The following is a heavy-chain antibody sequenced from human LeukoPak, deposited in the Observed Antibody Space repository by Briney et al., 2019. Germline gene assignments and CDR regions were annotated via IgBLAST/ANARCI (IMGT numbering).Heavy chain of an antibody. Sequence: SVKVSCKASGGTFSSYAISWVRQAPGQGLEWMGGIIPIFGTANYAQKFQGRVTITADKSTSTAYMELSSLRSDDTAVYYCAREFREPAAPPGPYNWFDPWGQGTLVTVSS. J-gene: IGHJ5*02. CDR1: GGTFSSYA. CDR2: IIPIFGTA. CDR3: AREFREPAAPPGPYNWFDP. D-gene: IGHD2-2*01. V-gene: IGHV1-69*06.